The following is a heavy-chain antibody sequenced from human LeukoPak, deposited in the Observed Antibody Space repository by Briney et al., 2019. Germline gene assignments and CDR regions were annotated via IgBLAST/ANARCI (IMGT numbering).Heavy chain of an antibody. Sequence: GGSLRLSCAASGFTFSDYYMSWIRQAPGKGLEWVSYISSSGSYTNYADSVKGRFTISRDNAKNSLYLQMNSLRAEDTAVYYCARDRAQYYYGSGSYRPYYYYGMDVWGQGTTVTDSS. CDR1: GFTFSDYY. J-gene: IGHJ6*02. CDR3: ARDRAQYYYGSGSYRPYYYYGMDV. D-gene: IGHD3-10*01. V-gene: IGHV3-11*05. CDR2: ISSSGSYT.